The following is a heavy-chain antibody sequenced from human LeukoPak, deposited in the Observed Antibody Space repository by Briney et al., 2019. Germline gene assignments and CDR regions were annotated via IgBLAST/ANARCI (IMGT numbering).Heavy chain of an antibody. J-gene: IGHJ4*02. CDR3: ARVRVTPYISIDS. V-gene: IGHV4-59*12. CDR2: IYYSGST. Sequence: SETLSLTCAVSGGSISSYYWSWIRQPPAKGLEWIGYIYYSGSTNYNPSLKSRVTISVDTSKNQFSLKLNSVTAADTAVYYCARVRVTPYISIDSWGQGTLVTVSS. D-gene: IGHD4-23*01. CDR1: GGSISSYY.